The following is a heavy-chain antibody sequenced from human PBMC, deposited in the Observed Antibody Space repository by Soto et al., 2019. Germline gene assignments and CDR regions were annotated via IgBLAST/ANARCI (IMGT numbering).Heavy chain of an antibody. Sequence: EGQLVQSGGGLVQPGGSLRLSCVGSGFTSRGFWMGWVRQAPGKGLEWVANIKEDATQKNYVDSVRGRFTISRDTATISLYLQMDSLRAEATAVYYCTRDQFWGQGTLVTVSS. CDR1: GFTSRGFW. CDR3: TRDQF. V-gene: IGHV3-7*05. CDR2: IKEDATQK. J-gene: IGHJ4*02.